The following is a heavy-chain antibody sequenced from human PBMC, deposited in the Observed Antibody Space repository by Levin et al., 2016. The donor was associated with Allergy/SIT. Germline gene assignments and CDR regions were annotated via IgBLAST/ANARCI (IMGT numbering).Heavy chain of an antibody. V-gene: IGHV3-7*05. CDR1: GFTFRNYW. D-gene: IGHD3-16*01. Sequence: GGSLRLSCEASGFTFRNYWMSWVRQAPGKGLEWVANIKQDGSEKYYVDSVKGRFTISRDNAKNSLYLQMNSLRAEDTAVYYCAKAGVMITSEAGNNDYWGQGTLVTVSS. CDR3: AKAGVMITSEAGNNDY. J-gene: IGHJ4*02. CDR2: IKQDGSEK.